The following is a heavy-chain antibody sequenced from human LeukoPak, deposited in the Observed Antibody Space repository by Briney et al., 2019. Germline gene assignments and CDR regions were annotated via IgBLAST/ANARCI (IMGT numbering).Heavy chain of an antibody. J-gene: IGHJ4*02. V-gene: IGHV1-18*01. CDR3: ARDPLGGFGELSNDY. Sequence: ASVKVSCKASGYTFASYGISWVRQAPGQGLEWMGWISAYNGNTNYAQKLQGRVTMTTDTSTSTAYMELRSLRSDDTAVYYCARDPLGGFGELSNDYWGQGTLVAVSS. D-gene: IGHD3-10*01. CDR1: GYTFASYG. CDR2: ISAYNGNT.